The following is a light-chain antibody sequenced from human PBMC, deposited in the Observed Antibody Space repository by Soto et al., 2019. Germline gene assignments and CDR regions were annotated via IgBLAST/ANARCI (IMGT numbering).Light chain of an antibody. V-gene: IGKV3-20*01. Sequence: EIVLTQSPGTLSLSPGERASLSCRASQSVTSYLAWYQQKPGQTPRLLIYGASSRATGITDRFSGSGSGTDFTLTISRLEPEDFAVYYCQQYSDSPPTFGQGTKVEIK. J-gene: IGKJ1*01. CDR3: QQYSDSPPT. CDR1: QSVTSY. CDR2: GAS.